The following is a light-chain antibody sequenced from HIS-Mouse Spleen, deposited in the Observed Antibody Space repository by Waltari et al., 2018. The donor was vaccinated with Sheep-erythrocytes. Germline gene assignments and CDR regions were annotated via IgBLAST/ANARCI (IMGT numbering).Light chain of an antibody. Sequence: DIQMTQSPSTLSASVGDRVTITCRASQSISSWLAWYQQKPQKAPKLLISKASTLESEVPSRFSGSGSGTEFTLTISSLQPDDFATNYCQQYNSYPLTFGGGTKVEIK. CDR2: KAS. V-gene: IGKV1-5*03. CDR3: QQYNSYPLT. CDR1: QSISSW. J-gene: IGKJ4*01.